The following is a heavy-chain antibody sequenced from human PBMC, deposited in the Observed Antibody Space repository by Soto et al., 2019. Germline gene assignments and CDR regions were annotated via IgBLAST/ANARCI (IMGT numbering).Heavy chain of an antibody. CDR1: GFTFSGYW. J-gene: IGHJ3*02. D-gene: IGHD3-9*01. V-gene: IGHV3-74*01. Sequence: EVQLEESGGGLVQPGGSLRLSCAASGFTFSGYWMHWVRQAPGKGLVWVSRISSDGSSTNYADSLKDRFTISRDNAKNTLYLQMNSLRAEDTAVYYCARETIRAFDIWGQGTMVTVSS. CDR3: ARETIRAFDI. CDR2: ISSDGSST.